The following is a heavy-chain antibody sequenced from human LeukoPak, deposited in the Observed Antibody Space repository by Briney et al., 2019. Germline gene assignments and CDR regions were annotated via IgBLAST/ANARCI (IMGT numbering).Heavy chain of an antibody. J-gene: IGHJ4*02. D-gene: IGHD2-21*01. Sequence: GGSLRLSCAASGFTFSSYAMHWVRQAPGKGLEWVAVISYDGSNKYYADSVQGRFTISRDNAKKSTYLQMHRVRVEDTAVYYCARDYGDHPYPEVTLDQWGQGTLVTVSS. CDR2: ISYDGSNK. CDR1: GFTFSSYA. CDR3: ARDYGDHPYPEVTLDQ. V-gene: IGHV3-30-3*01.